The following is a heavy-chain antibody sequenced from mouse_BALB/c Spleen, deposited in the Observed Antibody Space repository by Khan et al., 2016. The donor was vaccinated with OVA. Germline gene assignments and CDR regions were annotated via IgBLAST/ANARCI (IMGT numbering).Heavy chain of an antibody. V-gene: IGHV3-2*02. Sequence: QSGPGLVKPSQSLSLTCTVTGYSITSDYAWNWIRQFPGNKLEWMGFISYSGNTNYNPSLKSRISITRDTSKNQFFLQLNSVTTEDTATYYCARVYGGDVDYWGQGTTLTVSS. CDR1: GYSITSDYA. J-gene: IGHJ2*01. D-gene: IGHD1-1*01. CDR3: ARVYGGDVDY. CDR2: ISYSGNT.